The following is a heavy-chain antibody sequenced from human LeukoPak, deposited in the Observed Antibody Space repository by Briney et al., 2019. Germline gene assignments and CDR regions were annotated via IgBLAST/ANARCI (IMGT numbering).Heavy chain of an antibody. J-gene: IGHJ5*02. D-gene: IGHD2-15*01. Sequence: SVKVSCKASGYTFTGYYMHWVRQAPGQGLEWMGWINPNSGGTNYAQKFQGRVTMTRDTSISTAYMELSRLRSDDTAVYYCARGFSCSGGSCYSVWPNWFDPWGQGTLVTVSS. CDR3: ARGFSCSGGSCYSVWPNWFDP. CDR2: INPNSGGT. V-gene: IGHV1-2*02. CDR1: GYTFTGYY.